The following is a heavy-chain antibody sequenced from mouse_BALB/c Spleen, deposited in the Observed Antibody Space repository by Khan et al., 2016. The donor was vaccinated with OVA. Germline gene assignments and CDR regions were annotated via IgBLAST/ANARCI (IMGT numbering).Heavy chain of an antibody. Sequence: EVELVESGPSLVKPSQTLSLTCSVTGDSITSGYWNWIRTFPGNKLEYMGYISYSGNTYYNPSLKSRISITRDTSKSKYSLTFNSVTTEDTATYYCACELRGFAYWGQGTLVTVSA. J-gene: IGHJ3*01. CDR1: GDSITSGY. V-gene: IGHV3-8*02. CDR2: ISYSGNT. CDR3: ACELRGFAY. D-gene: IGHD1-1*01.